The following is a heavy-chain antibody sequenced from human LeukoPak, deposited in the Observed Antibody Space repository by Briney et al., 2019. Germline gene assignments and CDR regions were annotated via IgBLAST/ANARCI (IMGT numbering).Heavy chain of an antibody. CDR1: GFTFSSYS. V-gene: IGHV3-48*01. D-gene: IGHD4-17*01. J-gene: IGHJ4*02. CDR3: ARGIPPHDYGVHFDY. Sequence: GGSLRLSCAASGFTFSSYSMNWVRQAPGKGLEWVSYISSSSSTIYYADSVKGRFTISRDNAKNSLYLQMNSLRAEDTAVYYCARGIPPHDYGVHFDYWGQGTLVTVSS. CDR2: ISSSSSTI.